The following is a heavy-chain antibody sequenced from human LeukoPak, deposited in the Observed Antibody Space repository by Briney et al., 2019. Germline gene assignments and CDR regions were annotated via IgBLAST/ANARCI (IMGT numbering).Heavy chain of an antibody. Sequence: GGSLRLSCAASGFTFSSYWMHWVRQAPGKGLVWVSRINGDGSSTSYADSVKGRFTISRDNAKNTLYLQMNSLRAEDTAVYYCARGVRAVAGNDYYYYYGMDVWGQGTTVTVSS. CDR1: GFTFSSYW. D-gene: IGHD6-19*01. CDR3: ARGVRAVAGNDYYYYYGMDV. J-gene: IGHJ6*02. V-gene: IGHV3-74*01. CDR2: INGDGSST.